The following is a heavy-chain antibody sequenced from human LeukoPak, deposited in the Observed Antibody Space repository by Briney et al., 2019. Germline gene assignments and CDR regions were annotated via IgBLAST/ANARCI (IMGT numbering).Heavy chain of an antibody. J-gene: IGHJ4*02. D-gene: IGHD1-26*01. Sequence: GGSLGLSCAASGVTFTNYEMAWVRQAPGMGLEWVSYISDSGTITKYVDAVKGRFTISRDNARNSVYLQMESLRVEDTALYYCAGGPQYGGSYVDWGQGTLVTVSS. CDR2: ISDSGTIT. CDR3: AGGPQYGGSYVD. V-gene: IGHV3-48*03. CDR1: GVTFTNYE.